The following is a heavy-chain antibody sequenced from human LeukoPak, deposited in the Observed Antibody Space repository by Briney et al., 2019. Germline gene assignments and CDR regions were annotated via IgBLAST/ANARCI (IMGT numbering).Heavy chain of an antibody. CDR2: INHGGST. J-gene: IGHJ1*01. CDR3: ARYLDYGGNSRVFQH. CDR1: GGSISSYY. D-gene: IGHD4-23*01. Sequence: SETLSLTCTVSGGSISSYYWTWIRQPPGKGLEWIGEINHGGSTNYNPSLKSRVTISVDTSKNQFSLKLSSVTAADTAVYYCARYLDYGGNSRVFQHWGQGTLVTVSS. V-gene: IGHV4-34*01.